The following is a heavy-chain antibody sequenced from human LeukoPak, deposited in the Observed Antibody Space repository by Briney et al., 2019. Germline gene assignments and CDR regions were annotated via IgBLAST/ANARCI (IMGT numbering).Heavy chain of an antibody. D-gene: IGHD3-9*01. CDR3: ARDARGYCDWLSYDY. V-gene: IGHV1-18*01. CDR2: ISAYNGNT. CDR1: GYTFTSYG. J-gene: IGHJ4*02. Sequence: ASVKVSCKASGYTFTSYGISWVRQAPGQGLEWMGWISAYNGNTNYAQKLQGRVTMTTDTSTSTAYMELRSLRSDDTAVYYCARDARGYCDWLSYDYWGQGTLVTVSS.